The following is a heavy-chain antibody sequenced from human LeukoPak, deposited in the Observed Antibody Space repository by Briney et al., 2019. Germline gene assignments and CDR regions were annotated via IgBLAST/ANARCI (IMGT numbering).Heavy chain of an antibody. CDR3: ARGGYCSSTSCYVNSGYGES. Sequence: GASVKVSCKASGYTFTGYYMHWVRQAPGQGLEWMGWINPNSGGTNYAQKFQGRVTMTRDTSISTAYMELSRLRSDDTAVYYCARGGYCSSTSCYVNSGYGESWGQGTMVTVSS. D-gene: IGHD2-2*03. CDR2: INPNSGGT. V-gene: IGHV1-2*02. J-gene: IGHJ3*01. CDR1: GYTFTGYY.